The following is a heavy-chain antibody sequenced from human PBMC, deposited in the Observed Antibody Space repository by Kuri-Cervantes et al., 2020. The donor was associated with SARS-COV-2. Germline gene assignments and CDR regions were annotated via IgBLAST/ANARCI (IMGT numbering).Heavy chain of an antibody. CDR2: FSGSGGST. Sequence: GGSLRLSCAASGFTFSSYAMHWVRQAPGKGLEWVSTFSGSGGSTYFADSLKARFTISRDNSNKMLYMQMTRLRAEDTAVYYCAENRDGYKLAFDIWGQGTMVTVSS. V-gene: IGHV3-23*01. D-gene: IGHD5-24*01. CDR3: AENRDGYKLAFDI. J-gene: IGHJ3*02. CDR1: GFTFSSYA.